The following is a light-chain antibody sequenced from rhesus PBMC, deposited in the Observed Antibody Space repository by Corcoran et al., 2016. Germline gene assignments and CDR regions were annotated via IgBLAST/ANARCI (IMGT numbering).Light chain of an antibody. J-gene: IGKJ2*01. CDR2: KGS. CDR1: QSLVHSNGNTY. V-gene: IGKV2-65*01. Sequence: DVVMTQSPLALPITPGQPASISCRSSQSLVHSNGNTYLSWFQQKPGQPPRLLIYKGSNRYSGVPERFSGSGAGKDFTLKISRVEAEDVGVYYCMQYTHIPYSFGQGTKVEIK. CDR3: MQYTHIPYS.